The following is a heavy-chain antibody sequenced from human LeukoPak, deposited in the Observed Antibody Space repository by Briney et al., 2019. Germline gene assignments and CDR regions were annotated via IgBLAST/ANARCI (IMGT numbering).Heavy chain of an antibody. J-gene: IGHJ2*01. CDR1: GFTFSTYC. CDR2: ISSSSSYI. Sequence: PGGSLRLSCAASGFTFSTYCMHWVRQAPGKGLEWVSSISSSSSYIYYADSVKGRFTISRDNAKNSLYLQMNSLRAEDTAVYYCQSSGSLEHWYFDLWGRGTLVTVSS. D-gene: IGHD3-22*01. CDR3: QSSGSLEHWYFDL. V-gene: IGHV3-21*01.